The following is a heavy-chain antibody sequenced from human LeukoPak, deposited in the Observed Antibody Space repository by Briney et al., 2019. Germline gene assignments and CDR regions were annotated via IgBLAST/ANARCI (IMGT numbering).Heavy chain of an antibody. D-gene: IGHD2-15*01. J-gene: IGHJ4*02. CDR3: ARDLIREGSIDY. CDR2: ISSDGSDK. V-gene: IGHV3-30-3*01. Sequence: PGGSLRLSCGASGFIFSTYAMHWVRQAPGKGLEGVAVISSDGSDKYYSDSVKGRFTISRDNSENTFYLQMNSLRAEDTAVYYCARDLIREGSIDYWGQGTLVTVSS. CDR1: GFIFSTYA.